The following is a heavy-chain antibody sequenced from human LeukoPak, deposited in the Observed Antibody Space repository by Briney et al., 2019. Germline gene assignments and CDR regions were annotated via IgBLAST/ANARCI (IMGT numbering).Heavy chain of an antibody. J-gene: IGHJ4*02. CDR3: ARNWELDC. V-gene: IGHV3-74*01. Sequence: GGSLRLSCAASGFTFSTYWMNWVRQAPGKGLVWVSRINFDGGSLGYADSVKGRFTISRDNAKNTLYLQMNSLRAEDTAVYYCARNWELDCWGEGTVVSVFS. D-gene: IGHD1-26*01. CDR1: GFTFSTYW. CDR2: INFDGGSL.